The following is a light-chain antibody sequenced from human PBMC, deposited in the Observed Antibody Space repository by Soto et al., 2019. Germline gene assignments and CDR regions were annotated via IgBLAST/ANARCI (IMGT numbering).Light chain of an antibody. CDR1: SSDVGGYDY. Sequence: QSVLTQPASVSGSPGQSITMSCTGTSSDVGGYDYVSWYQQHPGEVPKLIIFEVSSRPAWISNRFSASKSGNTASLTISGLQAEDEADYYCSSYTSSSTPYVFGTGTRSPS. CDR2: EVS. CDR3: SSYTSSSTPYV. J-gene: IGLJ1*01. V-gene: IGLV2-14*01.